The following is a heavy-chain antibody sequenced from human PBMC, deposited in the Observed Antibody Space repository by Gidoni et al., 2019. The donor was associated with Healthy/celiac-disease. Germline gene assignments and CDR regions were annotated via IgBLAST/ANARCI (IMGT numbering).Heavy chain of an antibody. CDR2: INHSGST. Sequence: QVQLQQWGAGLLKPSETLSLTCAVYGGSFSGYYWRWLRQPPGKGLEWIGEINHSGSTNYNPSLKSRVTISVDTSKNQFSLKLSSVTAADTAVYYCARGVGLPRYCSSTSCYAGWFDPWGQGTLVTVSS. CDR3: ARGVGLPRYCSSTSCYAGWFDP. V-gene: IGHV4-34*01. J-gene: IGHJ5*02. D-gene: IGHD2-2*01. CDR1: GGSFSGYY.